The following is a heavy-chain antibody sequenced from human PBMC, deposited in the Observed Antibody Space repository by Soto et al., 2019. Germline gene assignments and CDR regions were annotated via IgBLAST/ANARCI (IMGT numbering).Heavy chain of an antibody. CDR2: IKPSGGSI. CDR3: ARHEFSIRKWDYGMDV. CDR1: GYTFTSYY. J-gene: IGHJ6*02. V-gene: IGHV1-46*01. Sequence: GASVKVSFKASGYTFTSYYMHWVRQAPGQGLEWMGIIKPSGGSISYAQKFQGRVTMTRDKSTSTVYMELSSLRSEDTAVYYCARHEFSIRKWDYGMDVWGQGTTVTVSS. D-gene: IGHD3-3*02.